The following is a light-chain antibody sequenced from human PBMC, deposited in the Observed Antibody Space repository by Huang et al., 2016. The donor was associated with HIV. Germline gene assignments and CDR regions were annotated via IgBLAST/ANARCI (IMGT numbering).Light chain of an antibody. Sequence: DIQMTQSPSSLSASVGDRVTIACRASQSIRKFLNLYQQKPGEAPKLLMHSASSLLSGVPSRFSGSGSGTDFTLTITSLQPEDFATYYCQQTDNTPRTFGQGTKVVIK. CDR3: QQTDNTPRT. CDR1: QSIRKF. CDR2: SAS. J-gene: IGKJ1*01. V-gene: IGKV1-39*01.